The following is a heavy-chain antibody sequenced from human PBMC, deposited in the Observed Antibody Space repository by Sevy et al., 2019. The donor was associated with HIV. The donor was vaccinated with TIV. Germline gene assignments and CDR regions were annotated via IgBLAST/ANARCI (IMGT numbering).Heavy chain of an antibody. CDR2: IRGKAFGGTT. CDR1: GFSFGEYA. J-gene: IGHJ4*02. Sequence: GGSLRLSCSASGFSFGEYAMSWFRQAPGKGLEWVAFIRGKAFGGTTEYAASVKGRFTISRDDSKSIAYLQMISLKTEDTAVYYCSREAGVVVVVAANQFDYWGQGTLVTVSP. CDR3: SREAGVVVVVAANQFDY. D-gene: IGHD2-15*01. V-gene: IGHV3-49*03.